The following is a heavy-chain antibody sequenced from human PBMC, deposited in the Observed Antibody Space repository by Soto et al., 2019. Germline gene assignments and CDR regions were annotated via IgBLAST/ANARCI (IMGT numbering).Heavy chain of an antibody. CDR2: ISSSSSYI. CDR1: GFTFSSYS. CDR3: ARGANYGDYPDY. Sequence: EVQLVESGGGLVKPGGSLRLSCAASGFTFSSYSMNWVRQAPGKGLEWVSSISSSSSYIYYADSVKGRFTISRDNAKNSLYLQMNSLRAEDTAVYYCARGANYGDYPDYWGQGTLVTVSS. J-gene: IGHJ4*02. V-gene: IGHV3-21*01. D-gene: IGHD4-17*01.